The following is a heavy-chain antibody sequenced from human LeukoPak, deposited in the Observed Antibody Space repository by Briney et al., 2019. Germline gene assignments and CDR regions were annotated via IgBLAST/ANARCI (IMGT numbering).Heavy chain of an antibody. Sequence: TGRSLRLSCAASGFAFSSYAMHWVRQAPGKGLEGVAVISVDSSNIYYADSVKARFTISRDNSTNTLYLRMNSLRAENTAVYYCARDLAPAVAGDYYYYGMDVWGQGTTVTVSS. CDR1: GFAFSSYA. J-gene: IGHJ6*02. CDR3: ARDLAPAVAGDYYYYGMDV. CDR2: ISVDSSNI. V-gene: IGHV3-30-3*01. D-gene: IGHD6-19*01.